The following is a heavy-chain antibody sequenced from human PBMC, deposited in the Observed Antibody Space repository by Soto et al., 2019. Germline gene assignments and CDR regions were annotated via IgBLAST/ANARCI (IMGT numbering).Heavy chain of an antibody. CDR3: AHGSGWLSDY. CDR1: GFSLSSPAVG. J-gene: IGHJ4*02. D-gene: IGHD6-19*01. Sequence: QITLKESGPTLVKPTQTLTLTCTFSGFSLSSPAVGVNWIRQPPGKALEWLALIYWDDDKQYSPSLRSRLTITQDTSKNQVVLTMTNMDPVDTATYSCAHGSGWLSDYWGQGTLVTVSS. CDR2: IYWDDDK. V-gene: IGHV2-5*02.